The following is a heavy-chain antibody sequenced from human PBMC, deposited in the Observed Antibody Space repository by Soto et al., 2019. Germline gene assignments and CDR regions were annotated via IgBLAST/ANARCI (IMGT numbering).Heavy chain of an antibody. Sequence: QVQLQQWGAGLLKPSETLSLTCAVYGGSFSGYYWSWIRQPPGKGLEWIGEINHSGSTNYNPSLKSRVTISVDTSKNQFSLKLSSVTAADTAVYYSASRCMVRGVITSYYYYGMDVWGPGTTVTVSS. D-gene: IGHD3-10*01. CDR2: INHSGST. CDR3: ASRCMVRGVITSYYYYGMDV. CDR1: GGSFSGYY. J-gene: IGHJ6*02. V-gene: IGHV4-34*01.